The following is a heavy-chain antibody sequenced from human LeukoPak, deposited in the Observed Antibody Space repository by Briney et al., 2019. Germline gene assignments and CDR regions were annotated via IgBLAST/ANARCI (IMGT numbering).Heavy chain of an antibody. CDR2: IYYSGST. Sequence: SETLSLTCTVPGGSISSYYWSWIRQPPGKGLEWIGYIYYSGSTNYNPSLKSRVTISVDTSKNQFSLKLSSVTAADTAVYYCARQSRVLAYFDYWGQGTLVTVSS. J-gene: IGHJ4*02. CDR1: GGSISSYY. D-gene: IGHD6-6*01. V-gene: IGHV4-59*08. CDR3: ARQSRVLAYFDY.